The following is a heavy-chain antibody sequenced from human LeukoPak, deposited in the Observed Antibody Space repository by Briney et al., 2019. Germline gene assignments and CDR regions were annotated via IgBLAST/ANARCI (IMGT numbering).Heavy chain of an antibody. CDR2: ISSSGSAI. CDR1: GFTFSSYE. V-gene: IGHV3-48*03. Sequence: PGGSLRLSCAASGFTFSSYEMNWVRQAPGKGLEWVSYISSSGSAIYYADSVKGRFTISRDNAKNSPYLQMNSLRVEDTAVYYCAILRGGTVASFEYWGQGTLVTVSS. D-gene: IGHD3-16*01. J-gene: IGHJ4*02. CDR3: AILRGGTVASFEY.